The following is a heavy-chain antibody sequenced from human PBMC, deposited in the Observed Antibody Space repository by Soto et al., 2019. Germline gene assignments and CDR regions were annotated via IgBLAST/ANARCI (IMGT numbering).Heavy chain of an antibody. Sequence: QVQLVQSGAEVKKPGASVRVSCKASGYTFTHYYIHWVRQAPGQGLEWMGIINPNGGITTYAQKFRAGFSMTSDTSTSTVYLELSSLISEDSAVYYCATSVNSAMAFDYWGQGTLVTVSS. D-gene: IGHD5-18*01. V-gene: IGHV1-46*01. CDR2: INPNGGIT. J-gene: IGHJ4*02. CDR3: ATSVNSAMAFDY. CDR1: GYTFTHYY.